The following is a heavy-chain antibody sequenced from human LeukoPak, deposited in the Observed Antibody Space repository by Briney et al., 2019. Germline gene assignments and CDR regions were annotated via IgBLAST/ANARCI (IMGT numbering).Heavy chain of an antibody. CDR2: ISYDGSNK. CDR1: GFTFSSYA. Sequence: PGGSLRLSCAAPGFTFSSYAMHWVRQAPGKGLEWVAVISYDGSNKYYADSVKGRFTISRDNSKNTLYLQMNSLRAEDTAVYYCARHSHGGSGWYDDAFDIWGQGTMVTVSS. V-gene: IGHV3-30-3*01. J-gene: IGHJ3*02. CDR3: ARHSHGGSGWYDDAFDI. D-gene: IGHD6-19*01.